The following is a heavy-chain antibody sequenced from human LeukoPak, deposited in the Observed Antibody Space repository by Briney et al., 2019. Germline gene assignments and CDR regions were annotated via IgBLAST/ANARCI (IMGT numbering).Heavy chain of an antibody. CDR1: GYTFTRYD. J-gene: IGHJ5*02. CDR3: ARGREYCSSTSCYPTGFDP. CDR2: MNPNRGNT. V-gene: IGHV1-8*01. D-gene: IGHD2-2*01. Sequence: ASVKVSCKASGYTFTRYDINWVRQATGQGLEWLGWMNPNRGNTGYVQKFQGRVTMTRNTSISTAYMELSSLRSEDTAVYYCARGREYCSSTSCYPTGFDPWGQGTLVTVSS.